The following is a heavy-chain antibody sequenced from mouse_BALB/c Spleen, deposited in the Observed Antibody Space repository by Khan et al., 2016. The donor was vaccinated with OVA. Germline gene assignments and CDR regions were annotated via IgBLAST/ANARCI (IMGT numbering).Heavy chain of an antibody. CDR2: IWGDGST. J-gene: IGHJ4*01. CDR3: AKFTPGYYSMDY. Sequence: QVQLKQSGTGLVAPSQSLSITCTVSGFSLTSYGVSWVRQPPGKGLEWLALIWGDGSTNYNSTLISRLIISKDNSKSQFFLKLNILQTDDTATYYCAKFTPGYYSMDYWGQGTSVTVSS. V-gene: IGHV2-3*01. D-gene: IGHD1-1*01. CDR1: GFSLTSYG.